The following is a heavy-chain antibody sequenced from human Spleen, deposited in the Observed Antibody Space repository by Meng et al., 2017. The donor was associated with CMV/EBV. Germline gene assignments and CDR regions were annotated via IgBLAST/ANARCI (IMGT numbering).Heavy chain of an antibody. V-gene: IGHV4-59*01. J-gene: IGHJ3*01. CDR1: GGSINNYY. Sequence: SETLSLTCTVSGGSINNYYWTWIRQPPGKGLEWIGDIYYSGTTNYNPSLKSRVTISVDTSKNQFSLKLNSVTAADTAIYYCARDYRSRTSCYLIAFDVWGQGTMVTVSS. CDR3: ARDYRSRTSCYLIAFDV. CDR2: IYYSGTT. D-gene: IGHD2-2*01.